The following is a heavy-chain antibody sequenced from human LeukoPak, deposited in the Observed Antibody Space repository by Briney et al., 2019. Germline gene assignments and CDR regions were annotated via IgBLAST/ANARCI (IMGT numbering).Heavy chain of an antibody. CDR2: IVGSGDNT. Sequence: GGSLRLSCAASGFTFSAYPMSWVRQAPGKGLEWVSSIVGSGDNTFYADSVKGRFTISRDNSKNTLYLQMNSLKTEDTAVYYCTTDFPVILEYSSSWYDYFDYWGQGTLVTVSS. CDR1: GFTFSAYP. V-gene: IGHV3-23*01. J-gene: IGHJ4*02. D-gene: IGHD6-13*01. CDR3: TTDFPVILEYSSSWYDYFDY.